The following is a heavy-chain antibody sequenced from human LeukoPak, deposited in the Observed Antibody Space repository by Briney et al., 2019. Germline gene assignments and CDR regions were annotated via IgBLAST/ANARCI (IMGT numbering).Heavy chain of an antibody. CDR1: GFTFSDYY. CDR2: IRRSGTTI. D-gene: IGHD6-19*01. J-gene: IGHJ4*02. Sequence: GGSLRLSCVASGFTFSDYYMSWIRQAPGKGLEWVSYIRRSGTTIHYADSVKGRFTISRDNAKNSLYLQMNSLRAEDTAVYYCARDRGAVTDVFDYWGQGTLVTVSS. CDR3: ARDRGAVTDVFDY. V-gene: IGHV3-11*04.